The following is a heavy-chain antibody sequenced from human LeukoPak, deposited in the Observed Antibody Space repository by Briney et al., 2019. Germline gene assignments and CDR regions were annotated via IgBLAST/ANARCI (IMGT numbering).Heavy chain of an antibody. D-gene: IGHD3-9*01. CDR2: ISTSGTTI. J-gene: IGHJ4*02. CDR1: GFTFSDYS. CDR3: ARGLRYYDWLFSVDN. Sequence: GGSLRLSCAASGFTFSDYSMNWVRQAPGKGLEWVSYISTSGTTIYYVDSVKGRFTISRDNAKNSLSLQMNSLRAEDTAVYYCARGLRYYDWLFSVDNWGQGTLVTVSS. V-gene: IGHV3-48*01.